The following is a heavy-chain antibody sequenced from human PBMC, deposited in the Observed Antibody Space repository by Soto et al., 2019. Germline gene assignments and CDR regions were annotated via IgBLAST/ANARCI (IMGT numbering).Heavy chain of an antibody. CDR3: ARGGGAIPSYYYGMDV. J-gene: IGHJ6*02. V-gene: IGHV4-59*01. D-gene: IGHD2-21*01. CDR1: GASISGYY. Sequence: SETLSLTCTVSGASISGYYWTWIRQPPGKGLEWIGYSYYSGGPNYNPSLKSRVTISVDTSKNQFFLKLTSVTAADTAAYYCARGGGAIPSYYYGMDVWGQGTTVTVSS. CDR2: SYYSGGP.